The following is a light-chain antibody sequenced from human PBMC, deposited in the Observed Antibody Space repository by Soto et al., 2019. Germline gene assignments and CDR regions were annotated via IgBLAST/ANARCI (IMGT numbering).Light chain of an antibody. CDR2: GGS. Sequence: EIVLTQSPGTLSLSPGETATVSCRATESLITKALAWYQQKPGQAPRLLIYGGSSRATGIPDRFSGSGSGTDFTLTISRLEPEDFAVYYCQQYGSSPAYTFGQGTKLEIK. J-gene: IGKJ2*01. CDR1: ESLITKA. V-gene: IGKV3-20*01. CDR3: QQYGSSPAYT.